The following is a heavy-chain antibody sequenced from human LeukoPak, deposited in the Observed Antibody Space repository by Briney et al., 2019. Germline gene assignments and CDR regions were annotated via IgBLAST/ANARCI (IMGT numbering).Heavy chain of an antibody. CDR1: GFTFSIYA. CDR2: ISGSGGST. CDR3: GSGSYYCHESLCY. Sequence: GGSLRLSCAASGFTFSIYAMSWVRQAPGKGLEWVSAISGSGGSTYYADSVKGRFTITRDNSKNTLYLQMNSLRAEDTAVYNCGSGSYYCHESLCYWGQGTLVTVSS. J-gene: IGHJ4*02. V-gene: IGHV3-23*01. D-gene: IGHD3-10*01.